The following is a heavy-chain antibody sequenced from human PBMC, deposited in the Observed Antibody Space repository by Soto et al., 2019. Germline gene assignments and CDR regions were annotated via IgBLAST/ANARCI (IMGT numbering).Heavy chain of an antibody. Sequence: EVQLLESGGGLVQPGGSLRLSCAASGFTFSSSAMSWVRQAPEKGLEWVSAISTSGGNTLYADSVKGRFTISRDNSKNTLFLQMSSLRAEDTAIYYCAEPTGGSYPESRVFDSWGQGTRVTVSS. CDR1: GFTFSSSA. J-gene: IGHJ4*02. CDR3: AEPTGGSYPESRVFDS. CDR2: ISTSGGNT. V-gene: IGHV3-23*01. D-gene: IGHD1-26*01.